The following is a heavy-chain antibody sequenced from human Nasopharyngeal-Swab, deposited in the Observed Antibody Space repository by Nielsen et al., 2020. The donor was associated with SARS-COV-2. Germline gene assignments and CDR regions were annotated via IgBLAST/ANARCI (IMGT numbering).Heavy chain of an antibody. CDR2: IVPALGLP. V-gene: IGHV1-69*10. CDR3: AREGEYGSYDAPDY. Sequence: SVKVSCKTSGGSFTNSAINWVRQAPGQGLEWMGGIVPALGLPNYAQNFRGRVTISAGRSTTTSYLELSSLRSEDTAIYYCAREGEYGSYDAPDYWGQGTLVTVSS. J-gene: IGHJ4*02. CDR1: GGSFTNSA. D-gene: IGHD3-10*01.